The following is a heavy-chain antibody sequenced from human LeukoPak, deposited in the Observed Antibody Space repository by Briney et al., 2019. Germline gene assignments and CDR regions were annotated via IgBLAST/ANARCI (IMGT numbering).Heavy chain of an antibody. CDR2: MYYSGST. V-gene: IGHV4-59*01. Sequence: SETLSLTCSVSGGSSSKYYWSWIRQPPGKGLEWIGYMYYSGSTNYNPSLKSRVTISVDTSKNQFSLKLSSVTAADTAVYYCARDRPATENWYLDLWGRGTLVTVSS. J-gene: IGHJ2*01. CDR1: GGSSSKYY. D-gene: IGHD1-26*01. CDR3: ARDRPATENWYLDL.